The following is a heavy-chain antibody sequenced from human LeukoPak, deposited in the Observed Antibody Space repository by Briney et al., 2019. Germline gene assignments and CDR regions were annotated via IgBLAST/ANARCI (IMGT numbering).Heavy chain of an antibody. Sequence: PSETLSLTCTVSDGSISSHYWSWIRQPPGKGLEWIGYIYYSGSTNYNPSLKSRVTISVDTSKNQFSLKLSSVTAADMAVYYCARLGSHYYDSSPFDYWGQGTLVTVSS. CDR3: ARLGSHYYDSSPFDY. CDR2: IYYSGST. V-gene: IGHV4-59*11. D-gene: IGHD3-22*01. J-gene: IGHJ4*02. CDR1: DGSISSHY.